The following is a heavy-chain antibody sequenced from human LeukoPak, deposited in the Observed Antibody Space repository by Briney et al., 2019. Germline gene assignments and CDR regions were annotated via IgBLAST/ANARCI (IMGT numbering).Heavy chain of an antibody. CDR1: GFTFSDYY. CDR2: ISSSGSTI. V-gene: IGHV3-11*01. D-gene: IGHD3-3*01. CDR3: ARDPLWGGEVTEAFDI. Sequence: GGSLRLSCAASGFTFSDYYMSWIRQAPGKGLEWVSYISSSGSTIYYADSVKGRFTISRDNAKNSLYLQMNSLRAEDTAVYYCARDPLWGGEVTEAFDIWGQGTMVTVSS. J-gene: IGHJ3*02.